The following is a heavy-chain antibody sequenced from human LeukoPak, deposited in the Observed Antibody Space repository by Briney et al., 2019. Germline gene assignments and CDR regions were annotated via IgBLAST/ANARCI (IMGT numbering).Heavy chain of an antibody. J-gene: IGHJ4*02. CDR3: YYYDSSGYSPDY. CDR2: IYHSGST. CDR1: GYSISSGYY. V-gene: IGHV4-38-2*02. D-gene: IGHD3-22*01. Sequence: SETLSLTCTVSGYSISSGYYWGWIRQPPGKGLEWIGSIYHSGSTYYNPSLKSRVTISVDTSKNQFSLKLSSVTAADTAVYYCYYYDSSGYSPDYWGQGTLVTVSS.